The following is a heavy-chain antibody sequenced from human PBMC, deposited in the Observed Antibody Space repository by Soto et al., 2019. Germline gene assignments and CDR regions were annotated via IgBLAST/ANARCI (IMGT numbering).Heavy chain of an antibody. D-gene: IGHD3-10*01. V-gene: IGHV4-30-2*01. Sequence: QLQLQESGSGLVKPSQTLSLTCAVSGGSISSGGYSWGWIRQPPGKGLEWIGYVFHSGSTYYSPSLKSRVTISVDGSKNQFSLKLSSVTAADTAVYYCARGSYGTGSDYWGQGTLVTVSS. J-gene: IGHJ4*02. CDR3: ARGSYGTGSDY. CDR2: VFHSGST. CDR1: GGSISSGGYS.